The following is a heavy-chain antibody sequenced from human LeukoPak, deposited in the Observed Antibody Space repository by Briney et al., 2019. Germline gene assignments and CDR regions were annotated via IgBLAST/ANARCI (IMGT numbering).Heavy chain of an antibody. D-gene: IGHD6-6*01. CDR2: IYYSGST. J-gene: IGHJ6*02. CDR1: GGSISSYY. V-gene: IGHV4-59*01. Sequence: PSETLSLTCTVSGGSISSYYWSRIRQPPGKGLEWIGYIYYSGSTNYNPSLKRRATISVDTSKNQFSLKLSSATAADTAVYYCATLEYSSPGHYYYGMDAWGQGTTVTVSS. CDR3: ATLEYSSPGHYYYGMDA.